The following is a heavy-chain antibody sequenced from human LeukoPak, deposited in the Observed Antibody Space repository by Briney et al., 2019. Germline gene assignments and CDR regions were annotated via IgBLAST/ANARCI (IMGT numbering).Heavy chain of an antibody. V-gene: IGHV3-7*01. D-gene: IGHD3-3*01. J-gene: IGHJ2*01. CDR2: IKQDGSEK. CDR1: GFTFSSYW. CDR3: AKSKSAIFGVVIMPNWYFDL. Sequence: GGSLRLSCAASGFTFSSYWMSWVRQAPGKGLEWVANIKQDGSEKYYVDSVKGRFTISRDNAKNSLYLQMNSLRAEDTAVYYCAKSKSAIFGVVIMPNWYFDLWGRGTLVTVSS.